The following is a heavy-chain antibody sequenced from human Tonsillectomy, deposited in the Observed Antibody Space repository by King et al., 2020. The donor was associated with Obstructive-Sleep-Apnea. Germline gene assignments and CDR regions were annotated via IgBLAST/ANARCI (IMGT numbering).Heavy chain of an antibody. D-gene: IGHD2-15*01. V-gene: IGHV4-31*03. Sequence: VQLQESGPGLGKPLQTLSLTCTVSGGSIISGGYYWIWIRQPPGKGLALICDIYYSGSTYYNPSLKSRVTISVDTAKNQFSLKLSSVTAADTAVYYCARELGPIDWGQGTLVTVSS. CDR3: ARELGPID. CDR1: GGSIISGGYY. J-gene: IGHJ4*02. CDR2: IYYSGST.